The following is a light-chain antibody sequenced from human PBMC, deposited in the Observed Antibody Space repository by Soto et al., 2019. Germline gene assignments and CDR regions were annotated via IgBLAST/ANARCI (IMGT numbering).Light chain of an antibody. CDR2: KAS. CDR3: QQYDSYAWT. J-gene: IGKJ1*01. CDR1: QSISTW. Sequence: DIQMTQSPSTLSGSVGDRVTITCRASQSISTWLAWYQQEPGKAPKLLIHKASSLQSGVPSRFSGIGSGTEFTLTITSLQPDDFATYYCQQYDSYAWTFGQGTKVDIK. V-gene: IGKV1-5*03.